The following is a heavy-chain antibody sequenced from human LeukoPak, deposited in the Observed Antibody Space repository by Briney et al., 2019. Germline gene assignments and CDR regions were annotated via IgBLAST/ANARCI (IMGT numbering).Heavy chain of an antibody. Sequence: PGGSLRLSCAASGFTFSSCDMHWVRQATGKGLEWVSAIGTAGDTYYPGSVKGRFTISRENAKNSLYLQMNSLRAGDTAVYYCARELGYGSGKDGMDVWGQGTTVTVSS. CDR1: GFTFSSCD. CDR3: ARELGYGSGKDGMDV. CDR2: IGTAGDT. J-gene: IGHJ6*02. V-gene: IGHV3-13*01. D-gene: IGHD3-10*01.